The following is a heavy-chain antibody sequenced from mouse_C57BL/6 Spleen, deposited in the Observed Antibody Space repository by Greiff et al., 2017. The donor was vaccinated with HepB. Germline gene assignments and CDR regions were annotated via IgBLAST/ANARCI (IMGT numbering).Heavy chain of an antibody. J-gene: IGHJ3*01. V-gene: IGHV1-69*01. D-gene: IGHD2-12*01. CDR1: GYTFTSYW. Sequence: VQLQQPGAELVMPGASVKLSCKASGYTFTSYWMHWVKQRPGQGLEWIGEIDPSDSYTNYNQKFKGKSTLTVDKSSSTAYMQLSSLTSEDSAVYYCARSRSYYIAYWGEGTLVTVSA. CDR2: IDPSDSYT. CDR3: ARSRSYYIAY.